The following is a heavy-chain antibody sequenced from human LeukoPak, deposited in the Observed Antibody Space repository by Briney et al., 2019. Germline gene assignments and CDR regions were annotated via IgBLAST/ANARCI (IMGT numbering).Heavy chain of an antibody. V-gene: IGHV4-59*08. CDR2: IYYSGST. D-gene: IGHD3-22*01. J-gene: IGHJ3*02. CDR3: ARHRYDSSGWATDAFDI. CDR1: GGSISSCY. Sequence: SETLSLTCTVSGGSISSCYRTWIRQPPGKGLEWIGYIYYSGSTNYNPSLKSRVTISVDTSKNQFSLKLSSVTAADTAVYYCARHRYDSSGWATDAFDIWGLGTMVTVSA.